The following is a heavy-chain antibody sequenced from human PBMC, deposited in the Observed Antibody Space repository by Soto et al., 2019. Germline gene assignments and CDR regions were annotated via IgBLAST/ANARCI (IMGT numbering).Heavy chain of an antibody. J-gene: IGHJ4*02. D-gene: IGHD2-15*01. CDR1: GFTFSASG. CDR2: ISGSGGST. CDR3: AKDGLGALDY. V-gene: IGHV3-23*01. Sequence: EVQLSESGGGLVQPGGSLRLSCAVSGFTFSASGMSWVRQPSGKGLQWVSGISGSGGSTNYADSVKGRFTISRDNSKSTLNLQMNSLRAEDTAVYYCAKDGLGALDYWGQGTLVTVSS.